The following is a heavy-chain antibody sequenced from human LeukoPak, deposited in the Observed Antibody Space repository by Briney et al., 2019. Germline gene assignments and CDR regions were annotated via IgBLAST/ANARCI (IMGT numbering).Heavy chain of an antibody. CDR3: ARHKEYSSSSVGGYNWFDP. CDR2: IYNSGST. CDR1: GGSISSVGYY. Sequence: PSETLSLTCTVSGGSISSVGYYWGWIRQPPGKGLEWIGSIYNSGSTYYNPSLKSRVTISVDTSKNQFSLKLSSVTAADTAVYYCARHKEYSSSSVGGYNWFDPWGQGTLVTVSS. V-gene: IGHV4-39*01. J-gene: IGHJ5*02. D-gene: IGHD6-6*01.